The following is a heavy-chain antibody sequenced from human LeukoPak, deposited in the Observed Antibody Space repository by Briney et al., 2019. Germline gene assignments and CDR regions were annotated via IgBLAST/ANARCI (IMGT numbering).Heavy chain of an antibody. CDR1: GLTVSSNY. V-gene: IGHV3-53*04. D-gene: IGHD3-22*01. CDR2: IYSGEST. J-gene: IGHJ4*02. CDR3: AGTNYYDSSGYYRLDY. Sequence: PGGSLRLSCAASGLTVSSNYMSWVRQAPGKGLEWVSVIYSGESTYYADPVKGRFTISRHNSKNTLYLQMNSLRAEDTAVYYCAGTNYYDSSGYYRLDYWGQGTLVTVSS.